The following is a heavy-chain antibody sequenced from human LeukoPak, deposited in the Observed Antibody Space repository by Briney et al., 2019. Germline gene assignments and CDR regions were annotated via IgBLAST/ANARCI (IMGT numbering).Heavy chain of an antibody. V-gene: IGHV4-61*08. CDR1: GGSISSGDYY. CDR3: ARTPQGDNYFDY. Sequence: PSETLSLTCTVSGGSISSGDYYWSWIRQPPGKGLEWIGRIYSSGKTNYNPSLKSRVTMSVDTSNNQLSLMMTSVTAADTAVFYCARTPQGDNYFDYWGQGHLVTVSS. J-gene: IGHJ4*02. D-gene: IGHD3-9*01. CDR2: IYSSGKT.